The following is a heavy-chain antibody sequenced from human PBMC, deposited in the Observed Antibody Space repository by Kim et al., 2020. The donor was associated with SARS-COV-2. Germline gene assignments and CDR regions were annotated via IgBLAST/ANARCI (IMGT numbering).Heavy chain of an antibody. J-gene: IGHJ5*02. CDR1: GYTFTSYA. D-gene: IGHD5-18*01. Sequence: ASVKVSCKASGYTFTSYAMNWVRQAPGQGLEWMGWINTNTGNLTYAQGFTGRFVFSLDTSVSTAYLQISSLKAEDTAVYYCAREKYSYGLNWFDPWGQGTLVTVSS. CDR3: AREKYSYGLNWFDP. V-gene: IGHV7-4-1*02. CDR2: INTNTGNL.